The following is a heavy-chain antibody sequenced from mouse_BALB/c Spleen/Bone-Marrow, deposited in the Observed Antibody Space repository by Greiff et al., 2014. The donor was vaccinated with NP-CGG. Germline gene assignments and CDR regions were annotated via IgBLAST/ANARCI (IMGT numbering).Heavy chain of an antibody. CDR1: GFTFSSYA. J-gene: IGHJ4*01. D-gene: IGHD2-3*01. CDR3: ARHDGYYAMDY. V-gene: IGHV5-9-3*01. CDR2: ISSGGSYT. Sequence: DVHLVESGGGLVKPGGSLKLPCAASGFTFSSYAMSWVRQTPEKRLEWVATISSGGSYTYYPDSVKGRFTISRDNAKNTLYPQMSSLRSEDTAMYYCARHDGYYAMDYWGQGTSVTVSS.